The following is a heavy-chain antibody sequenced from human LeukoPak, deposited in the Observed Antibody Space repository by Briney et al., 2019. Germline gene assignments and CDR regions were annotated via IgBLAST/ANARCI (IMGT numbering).Heavy chain of an antibody. D-gene: IGHD3-3*01. CDR3: ARDQYDFWSGYYSFFEGDFDY. Sequence: ASVKVSCRASGYTFTSYGISWVRQAPGQGLEWMGWISAYNGNTNYAQKLQGRVTMTTDTSTSTAYMELRSLRSDDTAVYYCARDQYDFWSGYYSFFEGDFDYWGQGILVTVSS. CDR1: GYTFTSYG. V-gene: IGHV1-18*01. J-gene: IGHJ4*02. CDR2: ISAYNGNT.